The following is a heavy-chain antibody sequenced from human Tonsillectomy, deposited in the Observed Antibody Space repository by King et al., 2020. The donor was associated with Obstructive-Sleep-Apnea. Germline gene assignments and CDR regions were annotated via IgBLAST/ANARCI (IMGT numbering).Heavy chain of an antibody. D-gene: IGHD3-22*01. V-gene: IGHV4-59*01. CDR3: ARANYDSSGYYSRFDY. J-gene: IGHJ4*02. CDR2: IYYSGST. CDR1: GGSISSYY. Sequence: VQLQESGPGLVKPSETLSLTCTVSGGSISSYYWSWIRQPPGKGLEWIGYIYYSGSTNYNPSLKSRVTISVDTSKNQFSLKLGSVTAADTAVYYCARANYDSSGYYSRFDYWGQGTLVTVSS.